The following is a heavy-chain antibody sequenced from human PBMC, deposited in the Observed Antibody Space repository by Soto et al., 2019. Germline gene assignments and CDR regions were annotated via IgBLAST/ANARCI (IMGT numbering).Heavy chain of an antibody. J-gene: IGHJ6*02. Sequence: QVQLVQSGAEVKKPGGSVKVSCKASGYTFSNYATHWVRQAPGQRLEWMGWINAGNGKTKYSQNFQGRVTITRDTSASTAYMELSSLRSEDTSVYYCANNGDYYYYGMDVWGQGTTVTVSS. V-gene: IGHV1-3*01. CDR3: ANNGDYYYYGMDV. CDR1: GYTFSNYA. CDR2: INAGNGKT. D-gene: IGHD4-17*01.